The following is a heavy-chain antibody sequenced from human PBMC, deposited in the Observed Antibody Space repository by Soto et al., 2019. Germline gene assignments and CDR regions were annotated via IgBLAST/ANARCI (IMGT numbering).Heavy chain of an antibody. J-gene: IGHJ4*02. D-gene: IGHD5-12*01. V-gene: IGHV4-59*01. CDR3: ARALYSGYDY. CDR2: IFYSGST. CDR1: GGSLGGFY. Sequence: SETLSLTCTVSGGSLGGFYGGWIRQPPGKGLEWLGHIFYSGSTNYSPSLKSRVTISADTSKNQFSLKLNSVTAADTAVYYCARALYSGYDYWGQGTLVTVSS.